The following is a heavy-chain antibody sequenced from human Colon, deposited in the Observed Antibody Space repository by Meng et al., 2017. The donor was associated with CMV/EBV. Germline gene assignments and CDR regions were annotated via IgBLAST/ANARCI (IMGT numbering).Heavy chain of an antibody. D-gene: IGHD6-13*01. CDR3: ARDERRIAAAGLTDY. V-gene: IGHV1-2*02. J-gene: IGHJ4*02. Sequence: ASVKVSCKASGYTFTGYYMHWVRQAPGQGLEWMGWINPNSGGTNYAQKFQGRVTMTRDTSISTAYMELSRLRSDDMAVYYCARDERRIAAAGLTDYWGQGTLVTVSS. CDR1: GYTFTGYY. CDR2: INPNSGGT.